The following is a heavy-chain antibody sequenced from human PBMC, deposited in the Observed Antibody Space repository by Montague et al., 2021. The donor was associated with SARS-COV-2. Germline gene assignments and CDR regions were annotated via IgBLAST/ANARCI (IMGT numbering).Heavy chain of an antibody. J-gene: IGHJ5*02. CDR2: ICYCWST. CDR3: ARQHPVGGVRP. CDR1: GGSISSYY. V-gene: IGHV4-59*08. Sequence: SETLSLTCTVSGGSISSYYWSWIRQPPGTGLERDGFICYCWSTNYNPTLKRRVTISVDTSTNQFALELNSVTAADTAVYYCARQHPVGGVRPWGQGTLVTVSS. D-gene: IGHD2-8*02.